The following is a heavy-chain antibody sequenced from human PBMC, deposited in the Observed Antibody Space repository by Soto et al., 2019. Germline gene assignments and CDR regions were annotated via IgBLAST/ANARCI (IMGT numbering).Heavy chain of an antibody. CDR3: AKAHYYDSSGYFDY. CDR1: GFTFISYS. J-gene: IGHJ4*02. V-gene: IGHV3-30-3*01. D-gene: IGHD3-22*01. Sequence: GVSLRLSCAAAGFTFISYSMHWVRQAPGKGLEWVAVISYDGSNKYYADSVKGRFTISRDNSKNTLYLQMNSLRAGDTAVYYCAKAHYYDSSGYFDYWGQGTLVTVSS. CDR2: ISYDGSNK.